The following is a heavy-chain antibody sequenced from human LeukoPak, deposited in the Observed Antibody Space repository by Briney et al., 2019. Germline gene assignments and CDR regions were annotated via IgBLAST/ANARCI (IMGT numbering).Heavy chain of an antibody. V-gene: IGHV4-39*01. D-gene: IGHD6-19*01. CDR2: IYYSGST. CDR1: GGSISSSSYF. Sequence: SETLSLTCTVSGGSISSSSYFWGWIRQPPGKGLEWIGSIYYSGSTYYNPSLKSRVTISVDTSKNQFSLKLSSVTAADTAVYYCASYSSGSDYWGQGTLVTVSS. J-gene: IGHJ4*02. CDR3: ASYSSGSDY.